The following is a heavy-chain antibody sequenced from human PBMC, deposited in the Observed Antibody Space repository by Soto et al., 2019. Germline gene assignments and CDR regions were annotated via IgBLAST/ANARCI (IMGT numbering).Heavy chain of an antibody. CDR2: INPSGGST. Sequence: ASVKVSCKASGYTFTSYYMHWVRQTNGQGIEWMGIINPSGGSTSYAQKFQGRVTMTRDTSTSTVYMELSSLRSEDTAVYYCARDRSFSVGSCYSRPGYYYYYMDVLGKGTTVTVSS. D-gene: IGHD2-15*01. J-gene: IGHJ6*03. CDR3: ARDRSFSVGSCYSRPGYYYYYMDV. V-gene: IGHV1-46*03. CDR1: GYTFTSYY.